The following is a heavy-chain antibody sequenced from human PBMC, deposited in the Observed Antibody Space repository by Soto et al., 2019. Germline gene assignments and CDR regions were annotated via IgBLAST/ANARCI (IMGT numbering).Heavy chain of an antibody. D-gene: IGHD2-2*01. CDR1: GFTFSSYS. V-gene: IGHV3-48*01. CDR3: ASDCSSTSCYPYYYMDV. Sequence: VQLVESGGGLVQPGGSLRLSCAASGFTFSSYSMNWVRQAPGKGLEWVSYISSSSSTIYYADSVKGRFTISRDNAKNSLYLQMNSLRAEDTAVYYCASDCSSTSCYPYYYMDVWGKGTTVTVSS. CDR2: ISSSSSTI. J-gene: IGHJ6*03.